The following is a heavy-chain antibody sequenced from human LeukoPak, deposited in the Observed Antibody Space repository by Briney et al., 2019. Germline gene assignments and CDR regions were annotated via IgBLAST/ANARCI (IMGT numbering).Heavy chain of an antibody. CDR3: ARDGYYYDSSGYYYGDYFDY. J-gene: IGHJ4*02. CDR1: GDSISSYY. V-gene: IGHV4-4*07. CDR2: IYTSGST. D-gene: IGHD3-22*01. Sequence: SETLSLTCTVSGDSISSYYWSWIRQPAGKGLEWIGRIYTSGSTNYNPSLKSRVTMSVDTSKNQFSLKLSSVTAADTAVYYCARDGYYYDSSGYYYGDYFDYWGQGTLVTVSS.